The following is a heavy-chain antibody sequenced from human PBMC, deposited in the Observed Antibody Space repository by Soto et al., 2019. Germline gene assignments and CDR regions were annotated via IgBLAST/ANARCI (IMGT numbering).Heavy chain of an antibody. D-gene: IGHD6-6*01. V-gene: IGHV3-33*06. CDR2: IWYDGSNK. CDR1: GFAFSSYG. CDR3: AKDGRIAARSSLDY. J-gene: IGHJ4*02. Sequence: AGGSLRLSCAASGFAFSSYGMHWVRQAPGKGLEWVAVIWYDGSNKYYADSVKGRFTISRDNSKSTLYLQMNSLRAEDTAVYYCAKDGRIAARSSLDYWGQGTLVTVSS.